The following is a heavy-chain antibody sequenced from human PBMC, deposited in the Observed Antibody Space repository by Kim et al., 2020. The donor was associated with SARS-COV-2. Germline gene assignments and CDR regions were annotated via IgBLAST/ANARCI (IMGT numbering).Heavy chain of an antibody. D-gene: IGHD6-6*01. V-gene: IGHV3-33*01. Sequence: ADSVKGRFTISRDNSKNTLYLQMNSLRAEDTAVYYCATAPMEYSSSSAHYWGQGTLVTVSS. J-gene: IGHJ4*02. CDR3: ATAPMEYSSSSAHY.